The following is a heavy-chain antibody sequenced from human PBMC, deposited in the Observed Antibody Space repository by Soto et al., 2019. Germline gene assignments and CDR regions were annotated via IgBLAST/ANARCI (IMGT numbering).Heavy chain of an antibody. V-gene: IGHV4-39*07. Sequence: SETLSLTCTVSGGSISSSSYYWGWIRQPPGKGLEWIGSMYYSGSTNYNPSLKSRVTISVDTSKNQFSLKLSSVTAADTAVYYCARKRRAVAGLDYWGQGNLVTVSS. CDR2: MYYSGST. J-gene: IGHJ4*02. CDR3: ARKRRAVAGLDY. CDR1: GGSISSSSYY. D-gene: IGHD6-19*01.